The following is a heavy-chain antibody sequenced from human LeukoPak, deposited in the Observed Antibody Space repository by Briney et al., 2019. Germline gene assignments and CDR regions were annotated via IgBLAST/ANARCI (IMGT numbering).Heavy chain of an antibody. J-gene: IGHJ4*02. CDR3: AKDGYNYDSSGHFDY. CDR2: ISGSGGAT. Sequence: QAGGSLRLSCAASGFTFSTYAMHWVHQPPGKGLEWVSAISGSGGATYHADADSVKGRFIISRDNSKNTLYLQINSLRVEDTAVYYCAKDGYNYDSSGHFDYWGQGTLVTVSS. D-gene: IGHD3-22*01. CDR1: GFTFSTYA. V-gene: IGHV3-23*01.